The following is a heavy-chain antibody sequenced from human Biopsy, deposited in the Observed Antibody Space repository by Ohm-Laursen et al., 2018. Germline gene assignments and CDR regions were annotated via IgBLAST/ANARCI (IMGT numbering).Heavy chain of an antibody. D-gene: IGHD5-12*01. CDR1: GESSSGYF. V-gene: IGHV4-34*01. CDR2: INQSGST. Sequence: GTLSLTCAVNGESSSGYFWNWIRQPPGKGLEWIGEINQSGSTKYNPSLKRRATLSADSSNSQFSLRLTSVTAADTAIYYCARGSGYFKLDVWGQGTTGTVAS. J-gene: IGHJ6*02. CDR3: ARGSGYFKLDV.